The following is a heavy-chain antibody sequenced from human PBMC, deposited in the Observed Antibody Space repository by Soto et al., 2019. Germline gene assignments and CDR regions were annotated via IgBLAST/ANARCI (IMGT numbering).Heavy chain of an antibody. V-gene: IGHV3-30-3*01. J-gene: IGHJ6*02. CDR1: GFTFSSYA. D-gene: IGHD6-13*01. CDR2: ISYDGSNK. CDR3: ARVNSSSWHSYYYYGMDV. Sequence: GGSLRLSCAASGFTFSSYAMHWVRQAPGKGLEWVAVISYDGSNKYYADSVKGRFTISRDNSKNTLYLQMNSLRAEDTAVYYCARVNSSSWHSYYYYGMDVWGHGTTVTVSS.